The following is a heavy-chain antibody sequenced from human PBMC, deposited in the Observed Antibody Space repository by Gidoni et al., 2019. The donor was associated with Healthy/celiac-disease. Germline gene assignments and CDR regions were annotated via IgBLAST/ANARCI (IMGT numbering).Heavy chain of an antibody. CDR1: GFTFSSYA. CDR2: ISGSGESK. J-gene: IGHJ4*02. CDR3: AKGSYSYGSEFDY. Sequence: EVQLLEAGGGLVQPGGSLRLYCAASGFTFSSYAMSWVRRAPGKGLKWVAAISGSGESKYYADSVKGRFTISRDNLKNTLYLKMISLRAEDTAVYYCAKGSYSYGSEFDYWGQGTLVTVSS. V-gene: IGHV3-23*01. D-gene: IGHD5-18*01.